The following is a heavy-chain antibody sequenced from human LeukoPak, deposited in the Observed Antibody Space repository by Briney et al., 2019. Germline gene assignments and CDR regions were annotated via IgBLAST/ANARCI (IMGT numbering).Heavy chain of an antibody. Sequence: PGGSLRLSCEASGFTFSSYWMTWVRQAPGKGLEWVANIKPDGSEKYNVDSVKGRFTISRDNAKNSLYLQMNSLSAEDTAVHYCARSSTSLNKFGMDVWGQGTTVTVSS. D-gene: IGHD2-2*01. CDR1: GFTFSSYW. J-gene: IGHJ6*02. CDR2: IKPDGSEK. V-gene: IGHV3-7*01. CDR3: ARSSTSLNKFGMDV.